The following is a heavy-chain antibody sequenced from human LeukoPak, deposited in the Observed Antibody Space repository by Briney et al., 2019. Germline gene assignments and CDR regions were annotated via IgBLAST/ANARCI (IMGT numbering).Heavy chain of an antibody. Sequence: AGRSMRLSCAASEFSFRSYGMNWVRQAPGKGLEWVALISYDGTNDYYIDSVRGRFTVSRDNSKNTLALQMNCLRGEDTALYYCATDGYCSGGNCYAGHFHYWGQGTLVTVSS. CDR3: ATDGYCSGGNCYAGHFHY. D-gene: IGHD2-15*01. CDR2: ISYDGTND. J-gene: IGHJ4*02. CDR1: EFSFRSYG. V-gene: IGHV3-30*03.